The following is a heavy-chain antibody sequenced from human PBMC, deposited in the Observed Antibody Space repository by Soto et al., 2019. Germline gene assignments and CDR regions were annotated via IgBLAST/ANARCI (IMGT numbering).Heavy chain of an antibody. Sequence: QVQLVESGGGVVQPGRSLRLSCAASGFTFSSYAMHWVRQAPGKGLEWVAVISYDGSNKYYADSVKGRFTISRDNSNNTLYLQMNSLRAEDTAVYYCARGLPDPSISGQADYWGQGTLVTVSS. CDR3: ARGLPDPSISGQADY. CDR2: ISYDGSNK. D-gene: IGHD1-20*01. CDR1: GFTFSSYA. J-gene: IGHJ4*02. V-gene: IGHV3-30-3*01.